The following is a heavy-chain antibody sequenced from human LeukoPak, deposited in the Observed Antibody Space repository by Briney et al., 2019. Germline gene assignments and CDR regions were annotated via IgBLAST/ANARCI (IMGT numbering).Heavy chain of an antibody. V-gene: IGHV4-34*01. D-gene: IGHD3-22*01. Sequence: PSETLSLTCAVYGGSFSGYYWSWIRQPPGKGLEWIGEINHSGSTNYNPSLKSRVTISVDTSKNQFSLKLSSVTAADTAVYYCARQIPHYDSSGYSSDAYYYYGMDVWGQGTTVTASS. CDR2: INHSGST. J-gene: IGHJ6*02. CDR3: ARQIPHYDSSGYSSDAYYYYGMDV. CDR1: GGSFSGYY.